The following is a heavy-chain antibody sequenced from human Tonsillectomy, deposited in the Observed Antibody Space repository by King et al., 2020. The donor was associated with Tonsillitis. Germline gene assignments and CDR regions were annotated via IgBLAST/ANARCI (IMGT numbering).Heavy chain of an antibody. CDR2: IMGSGAST. Sequence: VQLVESGGGLVQPGGSLRLSCAASGFTFSTYAMGWVRQAPGKGLDWVSGIMGSGASTFYADSVRGRFTISRDNSKNTLYLEMNSLRAEDTAVYNCAKAMGYSYLYYFDYWGQGTLVTVSS. D-gene: IGHD5-18*01. CDR1: GFTFSTYA. CDR3: AKAMGYSYLYYFDY. J-gene: IGHJ4*02. V-gene: IGHV3-23*04.